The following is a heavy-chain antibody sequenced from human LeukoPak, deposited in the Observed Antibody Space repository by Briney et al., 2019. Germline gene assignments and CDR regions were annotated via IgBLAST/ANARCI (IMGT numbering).Heavy chain of an antibody. CDR1: GGSIISYY. CDR3: ARGWPLDPVDVVPLIDY. D-gene: IGHD2-15*01. CDR2: IYYSGST. Sequence: SETLSLTCTVSGGSIISYYWSWIRQPPGKGLEWIGYIYYSGSTNYNPSLKSRVTISIDTSKNQFSLKLSSVTAADTAVYYCARGWPLDPVDVVPLIDYWGPGTLVTVSS. V-gene: IGHV4-59*01. J-gene: IGHJ4*02.